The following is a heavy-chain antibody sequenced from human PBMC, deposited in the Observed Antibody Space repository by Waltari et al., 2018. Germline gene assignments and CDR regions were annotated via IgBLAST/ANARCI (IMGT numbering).Heavy chain of an antibody. J-gene: IGHJ4*02. Sequence: VQLVASGGGLVQPGGSLRLSCAASGFTFSSYSMNWVRQAPGKGLEWVAVISYDGSNKYYADSVKGRFTISRDNSKNTLYLQMNSLRAEDTAVYYCARGDYGGRGEYWGQGTLVTVSS. D-gene: IGHD4-17*01. CDR1: GFTFSSYS. V-gene: IGHV3-30*03. CDR2: ISYDGSNK. CDR3: ARGDYGGRGEY.